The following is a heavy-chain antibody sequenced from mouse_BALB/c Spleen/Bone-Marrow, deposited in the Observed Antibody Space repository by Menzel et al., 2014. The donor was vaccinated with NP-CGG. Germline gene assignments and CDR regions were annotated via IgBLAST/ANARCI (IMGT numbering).Heavy chain of an antibody. CDR3: TRRNDDYFDY. D-gene: IGHD2-14*01. Sequence: VQLQQSGPELVKPGASVRLSCKPSEYTFPSYFINWVKQRPGQGLEWIGWIYPGIVIIKYNGKFKGKATLTADKSSSTAYMQISSLTDEDSAVYFCTRRNDDYFDYWGQGTTLTVSS. V-gene: IGHV1S56*01. J-gene: IGHJ2*01. CDR1: EYTFPSYF. CDR2: IYPGIVII.